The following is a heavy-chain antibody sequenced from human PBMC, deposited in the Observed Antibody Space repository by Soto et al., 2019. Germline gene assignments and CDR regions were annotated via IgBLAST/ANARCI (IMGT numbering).Heavy chain of an antibody. J-gene: IGHJ6*02. CDR1: GGTFSSYA. CDR2: IIPIFGTA. Sequence: QVQLVQSGAEVKKPGSSVKVSCKASGGTFSSYAISWVRQAPGQGLEWMGGIIPIFGTADYAQKFQGRVTITADDFTSTAYVGRRRLRSEDTAVYYCARHLGGNHYYYGMDVWGQGTTVSASS. CDR3: ARHLGGNHYYYGMDV. V-gene: IGHV1-69*12. D-gene: IGHD3-16*01.